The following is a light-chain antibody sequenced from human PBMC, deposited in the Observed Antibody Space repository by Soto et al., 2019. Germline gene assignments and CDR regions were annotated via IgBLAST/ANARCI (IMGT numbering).Light chain of an antibody. CDR3: QQSSSTPRT. Sequence: DIQMTQSVSSLSAAVGDRVTMTCRASQIISTYLNWYQQKPGKAPKLLIYGASSLQSGVPSRFSGSGSGTDFTLTISSLQPEDSATYFCQQSSSTPRTFGQGTKVEIK. J-gene: IGKJ1*01. V-gene: IGKV1-39*01. CDR1: QIISTY. CDR2: GAS.